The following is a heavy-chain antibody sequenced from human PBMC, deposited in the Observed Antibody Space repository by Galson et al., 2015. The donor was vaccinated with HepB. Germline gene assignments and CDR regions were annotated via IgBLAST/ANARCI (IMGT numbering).Heavy chain of an antibody. CDR2: ISHDEGNK. J-gene: IGHJ3*02. V-gene: IGHV3-30-3*01. CDR3: AKDFILIGFDI. CDR1: GFAFSRYS. Sequence: SLRLSCAASGFAFSRYSMHWVRQAPGKGLEWVALISHDEGNKYYADSFKGRVTISRDNVNNTVYLQMNSLRAEDMAVYYCAKDFILIGFDIWGQGSLVIVSS.